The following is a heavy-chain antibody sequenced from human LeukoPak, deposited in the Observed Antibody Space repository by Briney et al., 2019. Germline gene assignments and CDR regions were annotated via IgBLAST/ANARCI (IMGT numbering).Heavy chain of an antibody. CDR2: IYYSGST. CDR1: GGSISSSSYY. CDR3: ASVLRRIAVAGSGRGNAFDI. V-gene: IGHV4-39*01. D-gene: IGHD6-19*01. Sequence: SETLSLTCTVSGGSISSSSYYWGWIRQPPGKGLEWIGSIYYSGSTYYNPSLKSRVTISVDTSKNQFSLKLSSVTAADTAVYYCASVLRRIAVAGSGRGNAFDIWGQGTMVTVSS. J-gene: IGHJ3*02.